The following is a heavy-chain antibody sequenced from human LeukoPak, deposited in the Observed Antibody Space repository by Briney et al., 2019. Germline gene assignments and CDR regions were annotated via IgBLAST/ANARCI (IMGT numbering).Heavy chain of an antibody. J-gene: IGHJ6*04. Sequence: GGSLRLSCAASGFTFSSYGMHWVRQAPGKGLEWVAVIWYDGSNKYYADSVKGRFTISRDNAKNSLYLQMNSLRAEDTAVYYCARDPFGDVVVEEDVWGKGTTVTVSS. V-gene: IGHV3-33*01. D-gene: IGHD2-2*01. CDR1: GFTFSSYG. CDR2: IWYDGSNK. CDR3: ARDPFGDVVVEEDV.